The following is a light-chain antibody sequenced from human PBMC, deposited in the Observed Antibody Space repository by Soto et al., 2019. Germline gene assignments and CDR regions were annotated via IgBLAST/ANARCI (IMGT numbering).Light chain of an antibody. CDR1: QTINNW. V-gene: IGKV1-5*01. CDR2: HAS. J-gene: IGKJ1*01. Sequence: EIQMTQSPSTLSASLKNRVTITCRASQTINNWLAWYQQKPGKAPNLLIYHASNLETGVPSRFSGSAFGTEFTLTIFSLQPDDFATYYCQHYNSYPWTFGQGTNVDI. CDR3: QHYNSYPWT.